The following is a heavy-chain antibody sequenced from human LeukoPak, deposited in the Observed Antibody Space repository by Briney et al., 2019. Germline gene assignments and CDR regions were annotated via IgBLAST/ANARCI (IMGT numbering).Heavy chain of an antibody. CDR1: GGSISNSNYY. D-gene: IGHD3-3*01. J-gene: IGHJ4*02. V-gene: IGHV4-39*01. CDR2: IYYSGST. CDR3: ARPSPDYDFWSGEYYFDY. Sequence: NPSETLSLTCSVSGGSISNSNYYWGWIRQPPGKGLEWIGSIYYSGSTFYNPSLNSRVTISVDTSKNQLSLRLNSVTAAGTAVYYCARPSPDYDFWSGEYYFDYWGQGTLVTVSS.